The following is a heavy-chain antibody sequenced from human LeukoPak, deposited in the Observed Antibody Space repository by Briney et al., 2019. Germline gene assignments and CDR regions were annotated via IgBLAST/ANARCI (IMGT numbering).Heavy chain of an antibody. CDR3: ARRSIGYPFDY. J-gene: IGHJ4*02. CDR2: IYYSGST. V-gene: IGHV4-39*07. D-gene: IGHD3-22*01. Sequence: PSETLSLTCAVSGGSITSGSYYWGWIRQPPGKGLEWIGTIYYSGSTYYNPSLKSRVTMSLDTSKNQFSLKLSSVTAADTAVYYCARRSIGYPFDYWGQGTLVTVSS. CDR1: GGSITSGSYY.